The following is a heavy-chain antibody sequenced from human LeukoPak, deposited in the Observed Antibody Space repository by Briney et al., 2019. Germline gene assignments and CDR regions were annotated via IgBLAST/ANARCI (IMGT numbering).Heavy chain of an antibody. Sequence: GGSLRLSCAASGFSFGYYAMHWVRQAPGKGLEWVSLITANGDSTYYADSVKGRFTISRDNSKNSLSLQMNSLRTEDTALYYRAKDIEAGTAGFSFDYWGQGTLVAVSS. CDR3: AKDIEAGTAGFSFDY. CDR2: ITANGDST. D-gene: IGHD2-21*02. J-gene: IGHJ4*02. CDR1: GFSFGYYA. V-gene: IGHV3-43*02.